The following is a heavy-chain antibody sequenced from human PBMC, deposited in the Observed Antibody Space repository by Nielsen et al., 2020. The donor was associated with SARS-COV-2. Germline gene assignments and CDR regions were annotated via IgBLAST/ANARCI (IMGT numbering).Heavy chain of an antibody. D-gene: IGHD1-26*01. V-gene: IGHV4-34*01. CDR3: ARGRKFGSSYSRYFDY. CDR2: INHSGST. Sequence: GSLRLSCAVYGGSFSGYYWSWIRQPPGKGLEWIGEINHSGSTNYNPSLKSRVTISVDASKNQFSLKLGSVTAADTAVYYCARGRKFGSSYSRYFDYWGQGTLVTVSS. CDR1: GGSFSGYY. J-gene: IGHJ4*02.